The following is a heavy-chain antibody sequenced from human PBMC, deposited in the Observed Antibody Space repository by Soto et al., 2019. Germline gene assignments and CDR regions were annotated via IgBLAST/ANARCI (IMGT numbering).Heavy chain of an antibody. V-gene: IGHV4-34*01. J-gene: IGHJ6*03. Sequence: SETLSLTCAVYGGSFSGYYWSWIRQPPGKGLEWIGEINHSGSTNYNPSLKSRVTISVDTSKNQFSLKLSSVTAADTAVYYCARLGGRRLRGYYYYYMDVWGKGTTVTVSS. CDR2: INHSGST. CDR3: ARLGGRRLRGYYYYYMDV. D-gene: IGHD3-16*01. CDR1: GGSFSGYY.